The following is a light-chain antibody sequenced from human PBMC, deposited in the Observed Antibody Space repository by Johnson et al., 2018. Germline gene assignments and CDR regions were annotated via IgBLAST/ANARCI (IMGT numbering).Light chain of an antibody. Sequence: QSVLTQPPSVSAAPGQKVTISCSGSSSNIGNNYVSWYQQLPGTAPKLLIYENNKRPSGIPDRFSGSKSGPSATLGITPLQTGDEADYYCGTWDSSLSAGNVFGTGTKVTVL. CDR3: GTWDSSLSAGNV. CDR1: SSNIGNNY. CDR2: ENN. V-gene: IGLV1-51*02. J-gene: IGLJ1*01.